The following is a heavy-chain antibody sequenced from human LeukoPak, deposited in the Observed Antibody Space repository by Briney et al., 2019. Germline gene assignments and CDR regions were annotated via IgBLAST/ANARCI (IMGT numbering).Heavy chain of an antibody. CDR1: GFDFYRYA. J-gene: IGHJ4*02. D-gene: IGHD2-2*01. CDR3: AKEGCSSTSC. CDR2: ISYDGSNK. Sequence: GGSLRLSCAASGFDFYRYALHWVRQAPGKGLEWVAVISYDGSNKYYADSVKGRFTISRDNSKNTLYLQMNSLRAEDTAVYYCAKEGCSSTSCWGQGTLVTVSS. V-gene: IGHV3-30*04.